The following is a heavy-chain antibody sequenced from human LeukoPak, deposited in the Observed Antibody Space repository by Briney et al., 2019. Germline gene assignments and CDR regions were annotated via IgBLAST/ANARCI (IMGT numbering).Heavy chain of an antibody. D-gene: IGHD2-15*01. J-gene: IGHJ5*02. V-gene: IGHV4-59*01. CDR2: IYYSGST. Sequence: PSETLSLTCTVSGGSISSYYWSWIRQPPGKGLEWIGYIYYSGSTNYNPSLKSRVTISVDTSKNQFSLKLSSVTAADTAVYYCARDRGYCSGGSCYSYWFDPWGQGTLVTVSS. CDR3: ARDRGYCSGGSCYSYWFDP. CDR1: GGSISSYY.